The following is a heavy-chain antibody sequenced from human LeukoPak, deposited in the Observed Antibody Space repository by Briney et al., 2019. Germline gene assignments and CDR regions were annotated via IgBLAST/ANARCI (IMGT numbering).Heavy chain of an antibody. V-gene: IGHV4-39*07. CDR2: FYDSGST. CDR1: GGSISSSSYY. D-gene: IGHD2-15*01. Sequence: SETLSLTCTVSGGSISSSSYYWVRIRQPPGMGREWIGSFYDSGSTYYNPSLKSRVTISVDTSKNQFSLKLSSVTAADTAVYYCARDGVPDCSGGSCPTSLDYWGQGTLVTVSS. J-gene: IGHJ4*02. CDR3: ARDGVPDCSGGSCPTSLDY.